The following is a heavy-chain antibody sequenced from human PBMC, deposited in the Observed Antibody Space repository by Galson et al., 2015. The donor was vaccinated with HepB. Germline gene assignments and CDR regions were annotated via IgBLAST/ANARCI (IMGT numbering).Heavy chain of an antibody. J-gene: IGHJ6*02. CDR2: ISTNGATI. Sequence: SLRLSCAASGFTFSSYTMNWVRRAPGKGLESIAYISTNGATIYYADSVKGRFTISRDNAKNSLYLQMNSLRAEDTAVYYCARDSSSWYYYYGMDVWGQGTTVTVSS. CDR3: ARDSSSWYYYYGMDV. D-gene: IGHD6-13*01. CDR1: GFTFSSYT. V-gene: IGHV3-48*04.